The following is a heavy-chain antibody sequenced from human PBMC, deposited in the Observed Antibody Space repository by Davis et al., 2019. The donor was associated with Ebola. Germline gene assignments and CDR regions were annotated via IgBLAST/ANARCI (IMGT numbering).Heavy chain of an antibody. CDR2: ISSNGGST. CDR3: AREMFGTEDV. CDR1: GFTFSSYA. Sequence: GESLKISCAASGFTFSSYAMHWVRQAPGKGLEYVSAISSNGGSTYYANSVQGRFTISRDNSKNTLYLQMGSLRAEDMAVYYCAREMFGTEDVWGQGTTVTVSS. V-gene: IGHV3-64*01. D-gene: IGHD3-16*01. J-gene: IGHJ6*02.